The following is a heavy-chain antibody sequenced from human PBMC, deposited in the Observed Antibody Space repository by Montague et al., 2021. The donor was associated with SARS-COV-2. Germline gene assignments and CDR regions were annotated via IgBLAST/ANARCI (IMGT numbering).Heavy chain of an antibody. CDR3: ARGFDY. V-gene: IGHV4-59*01. Sequence: SETLSLTCTVSGGSISSYYCSWIRQPPGKGLLLIGYIYYSGSTNYNPSLKSRVTISVDTSKNQFSLKLSSVTAADTAVYYCARGFDYWGQGTLVTVSS. CDR2: IYYSGST. J-gene: IGHJ4*02. CDR1: GGSISSYY.